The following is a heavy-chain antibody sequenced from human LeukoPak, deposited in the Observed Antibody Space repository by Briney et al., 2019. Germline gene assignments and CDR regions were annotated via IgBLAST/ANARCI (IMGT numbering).Heavy chain of an antibody. J-gene: IGHJ3*02. Sequence: GGSLRLSCVASGFIVTSNYMSWVRQAPGKGLEWVAVISYDGSNKYYADSVKGRFTISRDNSKNTLYLQMNSLRAEDTAVYYCARSTYYYDSSGYSLLIWGQGTMVTVSS. D-gene: IGHD3-22*01. CDR1: GFIVTSNY. CDR3: ARSTYYYDSSGYSLLI. CDR2: ISYDGSNK. V-gene: IGHV3-30-3*01.